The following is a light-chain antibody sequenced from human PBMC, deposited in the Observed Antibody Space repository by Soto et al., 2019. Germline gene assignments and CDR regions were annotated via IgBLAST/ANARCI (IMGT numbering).Light chain of an antibody. Sequence: QSVLTQPPSVSGAPGQRVTISCTGSSSNIGAGHDVHWYQQLPGTAPKLLIYGNSNRPSGVPDRFSGSKSGTSASLAITGLQAEDEADYYCQSYDSSLSGYVFGTTTKLTVL. CDR2: GNS. CDR1: SSNIGAGHD. CDR3: QSYDSSLSGYV. J-gene: IGLJ1*01. V-gene: IGLV1-40*01.